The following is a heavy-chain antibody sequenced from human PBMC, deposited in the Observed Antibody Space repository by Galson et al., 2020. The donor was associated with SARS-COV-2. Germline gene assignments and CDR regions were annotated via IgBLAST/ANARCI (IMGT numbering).Heavy chain of an antibody. CDR2: MYSSGST. CDR3: VRDEGKFGAVAAGFYGMDV. D-gene: IGHD3-3*01. V-gene: IGHV4-39*07. Sequence: SETLSLTCTVSGGYISRTTYYWGWIRQPPGQGLQWIGSMYSSGSTNYTPSLKSRVTISGDMSKNQFSLRLTSVTAADTAVYYCVRDEGKFGAVAAGFYGMDVWGQGTTVTVSS. J-gene: IGHJ6*02. CDR1: GGYISRTTYY.